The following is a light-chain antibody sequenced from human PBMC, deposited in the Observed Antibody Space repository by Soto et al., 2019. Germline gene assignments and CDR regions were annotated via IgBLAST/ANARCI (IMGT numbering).Light chain of an antibody. Sequence: QSALTQPASVSGSPGQSITISCTGTDSDVGAYNSVSWYQHHPGKASKLMIYDVSNRPSGVSDRFSGSKSGNTASLTISGLQAEDEADYYCYSYTSSFTQVFGGGTKLTVL. J-gene: IGLJ2*01. CDR2: DVS. CDR1: DSDVGAYNS. V-gene: IGLV2-14*03. CDR3: YSYTSSFTQV.